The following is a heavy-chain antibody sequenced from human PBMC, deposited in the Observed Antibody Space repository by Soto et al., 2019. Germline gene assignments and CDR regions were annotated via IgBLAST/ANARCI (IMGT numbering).Heavy chain of an antibody. Sequence: EVQLLESGGGLVQPGGSLRLSCAASGFTFSSYAMSWVRQAPGKGLEWVSGISGSGVSTYYADSVKGRFTISRDNSKSTLYLQRNSLRAEDTAVYYCAKDLERIATRSIDYWGQGTLVTVSS. CDR1: GFTFSSYA. J-gene: IGHJ4*02. D-gene: IGHD6-6*01. CDR3: AKDLERIATRSIDY. CDR2: ISGSGVST. V-gene: IGHV3-23*01.